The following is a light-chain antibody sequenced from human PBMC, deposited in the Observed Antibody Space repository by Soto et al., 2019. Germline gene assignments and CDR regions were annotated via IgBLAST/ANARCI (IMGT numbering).Light chain of an antibody. V-gene: IGLV2-14*03. Sequence: QSALTQPASVSGSPGQSITISCIGTNSDVGGFNYVSWYQQHPGRAPKLMIYDVSNRPSGVSDRFSGSKSGNTASLTISGLQAEDEADYYCSSYTSSSTLYVIFGGGTKLTVL. CDR3: SSYTSSSTLYVI. CDR2: DVS. CDR1: NSDVGGFNY. J-gene: IGLJ2*01.